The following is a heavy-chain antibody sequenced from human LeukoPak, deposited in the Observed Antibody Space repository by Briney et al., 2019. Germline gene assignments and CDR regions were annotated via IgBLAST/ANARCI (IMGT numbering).Heavy chain of an antibody. Sequence: SETLSLTCAVYGGSFSGYYWSWIRQPPGKGLEWIGEINHSGSTNYNPSLKSRVTISVDTSKNQFSLKLGSVTAADTAVYYCARRGYSYGYPDYWGQGTLVTVSS. CDR1: GGSFSGYY. CDR2: INHSGST. D-gene: IGHD5-18*01. CDR3: ARRGYSYGYPDY. J-gene: IGHJ4*02. V-gene: IGHV4-34*01.